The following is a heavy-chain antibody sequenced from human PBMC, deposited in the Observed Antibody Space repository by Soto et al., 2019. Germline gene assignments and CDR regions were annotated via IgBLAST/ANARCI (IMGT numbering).Heavy chain of an antibody. J-gene: IGHJ4*02. D-gene: IGHD3-22*01. CDR2: IWYDGSNK. CDR1: GFTFSSHG. V-gene: IGHV3-33*01. CDR3: ARVRREYDNSGPVDY. Sequence: GGSLRLSCAASGFTFSSHGMHWVRQAPGKGLEWVAVIWYDGSNKYYADSVEGRFTISRDNSKNTLYLQMSSLRAEDTAVYYCARVRREYDNSGPVDYWGQGTLVTVSS.